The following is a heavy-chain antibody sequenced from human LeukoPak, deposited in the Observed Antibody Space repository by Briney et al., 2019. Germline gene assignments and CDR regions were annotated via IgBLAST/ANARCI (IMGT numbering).Heavy chain of an antibody. J-gene: IGHJ3*02. Sequence: SETLSLTCTVSGGSISSYYWSWIRQPPVKGLEWIGYIYYSGSTNYNPSLKSRVTISVDTSKNQFSLKLSSVTAADTAVYYCARAWGSHAFDIWGQGTMVTVSS. CDR1: GGSISSYY. CDR2: IYYSGST. CDR3: ARAWGSHAFDI. V-gene: IGHV4-59*01. D-gene: IGHD3-16*01.